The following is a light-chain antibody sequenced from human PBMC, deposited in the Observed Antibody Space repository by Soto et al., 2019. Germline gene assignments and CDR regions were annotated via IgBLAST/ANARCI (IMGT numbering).Light chain of an antibody. CDR3: QQYNSYPKT. Sequence: DVQMTQSPSTLSASIGDTVTITCRASQTIVTWLAWYQQKPGGPPKRLIYMASILESGVPSRFSGRGSGTEFTLTISGLQPDDLGTYYCQQYNSYPKTFGEGTKLDI. CDR2: MAS. J-gene: IGKJ2*01. V-gene: IGKV1-5*03. CDR1: QTIVTW.